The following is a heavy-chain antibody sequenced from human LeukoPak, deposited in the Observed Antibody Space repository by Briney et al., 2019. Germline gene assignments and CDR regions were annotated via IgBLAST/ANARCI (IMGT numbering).Heavy chain of an antibody. J-gene: IGHJ4*02. CDR3: ARSVAPAARLDY. D-gene: IGHD2-2*01. V-gene: IGHV3-21*01. CDR1: GFTFSSYS. CDR2: ISSSSSYI. Sequence: GGSLRLSCAASGFTFSSYSMNWVRQAPGKGLEWVSSISSSSSYIYYADSVKGRFTISRDNAKNSLYLQMNSLRAEDTAVYYCARSVAPAARLDYWGQGTLVTVSS.